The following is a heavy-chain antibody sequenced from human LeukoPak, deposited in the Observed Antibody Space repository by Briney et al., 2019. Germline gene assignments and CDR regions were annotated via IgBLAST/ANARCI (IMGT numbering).Heavy chain of an antibody. J-gene: IGHJ4*02. CDR2: IDHSGST. D-gene: IGHD3-10*01. V-gene: IGHV4-34*01. CDR1: GGSFSGYY. Sequence: SETLSLTCAVYGGSFSGYYWSWIRQPPGKGLEWIGEIDHSGSTNYNPSLKSRVTISVDTSKNQFSLKLSSVTAADTAVYYCARGLYYYGSGSYALFDYWGQGTLVTVSS. CDR3: ARGLYYYGSGSYALFDY.